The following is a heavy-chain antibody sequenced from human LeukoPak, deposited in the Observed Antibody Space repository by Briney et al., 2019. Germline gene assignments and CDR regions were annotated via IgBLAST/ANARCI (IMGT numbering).Heavy chain of an antibody. CDR1: GDSISNTNC. CDR3: SQQNRSFSPSVY. CDR2: ISLTGLT. J-gene: IGHJ4*02. V-gene: IGHV4-4*02. Sequence: PSGTLSLTCGVSGDSISNTNCRSGVRQPPGQGLEWIGEISLTGLTHYNPSLESRVTVSLDNSKNQRSLNLPHMTSGYTAVYYCSQQNRSFSPSVYWRQGTLVTVLS. D-gene: IGHD1/OR15-1a*01.